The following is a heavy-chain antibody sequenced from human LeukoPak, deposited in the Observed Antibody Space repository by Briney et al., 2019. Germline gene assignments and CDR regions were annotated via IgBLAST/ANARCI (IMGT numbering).Heavy chain of an antibody. CDR3: ARHRRLQSNRDYYYYMDV. J-gene: IGHJ6*03. V-gene: IGHV4-38-2*02. Sequence: SETLSLTCTVSGYSISSGFYWGWIRQSPGKGLEWIATIYQSGDTYFSPSLKSRVTISLDASKNQFSLKLSSVTAADTAVYYCARHRRLQSNRDYYYYMDVWGKGTTVTVSS. CDR2: IYQSGDT. CDR1: GYSISSGFY. D-gene: IGHD5-24*01.